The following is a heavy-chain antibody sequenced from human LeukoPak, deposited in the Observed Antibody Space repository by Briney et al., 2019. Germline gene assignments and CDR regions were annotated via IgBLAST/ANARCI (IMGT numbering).Heavy chain of an antibody. Sequence: GGSLRLSCAASGFTFSNYWMHWVRQAPGKGLVWVSRINSDGSSTSYADSVKGRFTISRDNAKNTLYLQMNSLRAEDTAVYFCARDGHEDGLLTGYSYFGMDVWGQGTTVTVSS. J-gene: IGHJ6*02. V-gene: IGHV3-74*01. CDR3: ARDGHEDGLLTGYSYFGMDV. CDR1: GFTFSNYW. D-gene: IGHD3-9*01. CDR2: INSDGSST.